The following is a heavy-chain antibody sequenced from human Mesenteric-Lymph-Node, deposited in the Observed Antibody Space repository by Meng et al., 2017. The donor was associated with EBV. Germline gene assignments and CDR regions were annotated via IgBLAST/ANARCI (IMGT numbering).Heavy chain of an antibody. Sequence: QPQLQESGPGLVRPSETLSLTCTVSGGSISSSSYYWGWIRQPPGKGLEWIGSIYSGGRTYYSPSLESRVTISVDTSKNQFSLKLNSVTAADTSVYFCASLLIVFGGVIVDYWGREPWSPSPQ. CDR3: ASLLIVFGGVIVDY. V-gene: IGHV4-39*01. CDR1: GGSISSSSYY. CDR2: IYSGGRT. D-gene: IGHD3-16*02. J-gene: IGHJ4*02.